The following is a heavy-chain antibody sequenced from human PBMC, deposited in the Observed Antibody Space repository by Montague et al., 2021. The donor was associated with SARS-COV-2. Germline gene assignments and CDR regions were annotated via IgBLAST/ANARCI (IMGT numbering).Heavy chain of an antibody. Sequence: SETLSLTCTVAGGSIRSTTFYWGWIRQSPGKGLEWIGYMYEGDTTXYXXXXKXRVAISLDTPNNQFSLKITSLIVADTAIYYCVTPGKTAVAGQFDYWGPGILVTVSS. CDR1: GGSIRSTTFY. J-gene: IGHJ4*02. CDR2: MYEGDTT. CDR3: VTPGKTAVAGQFDY. D-gene: IGHD6-19*01. V-gene: IGHV4-39*07.